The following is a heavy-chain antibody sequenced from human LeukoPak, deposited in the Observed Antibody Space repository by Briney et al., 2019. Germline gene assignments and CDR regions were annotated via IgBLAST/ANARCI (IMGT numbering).Heavy chain of an antibody. D-gene: IGHD3-22*01. CDR3: ARWRHSSGYYYDD. CDR2: ISSNGGST. Sequence: GGSLRLSCAASGFTFSSYTMHWVRQAPGKGLEYVSAISSNGGSTHYANSVKGRFTISRDNSKNTLYLQMGSLRAEDMAVYYCARWRHSSGYYYDDWGQGTLVTVSS. CDR1: GFTFSSYT. V-gene: IGHV3-64*01. J-gene: IGHJ4*02.